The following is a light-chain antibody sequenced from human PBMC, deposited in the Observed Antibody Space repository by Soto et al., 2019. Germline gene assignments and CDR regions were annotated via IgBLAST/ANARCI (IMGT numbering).Light chain of an antibody. CDR3: VQFSDFPRT. Sequence: DVVLTQIPLSSSVNLGQPASISCRSSQSLVHSDGNTYLSWFHQRPGQPPRILIYQVSQRFSGVPDRFRGSGAAPEFPLRISRVEPADVALYFCVQFSDFPRTFGQGT. V-gene: IGKV2-24*01. J-gene: IGKJ1*01. CDR2: QVS. CDR1: QSLVHSDGNTY.